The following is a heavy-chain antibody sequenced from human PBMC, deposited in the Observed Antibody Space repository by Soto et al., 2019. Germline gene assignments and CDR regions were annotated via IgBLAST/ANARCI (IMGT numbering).Heavy chain of an antibody. CDR1: GLSFSVYS. D-gene: IGHD4-17*01. Sequence: QVQLVESGGGLVKPGGSLKLSCAASGLSFSVYSMSWLGQTPGKRLEWVSSINDKGGNKGYADFVRARFTFSRDNAKNSLYLQMNSLTAEDTAVYYCARENYGAFEYWGQGILVTVSS. J-gene: IGHJ4*02. V-gene: IGHV3-11*04. CDR3: ARENYGAFEY. CDR2: INDKGGNK.